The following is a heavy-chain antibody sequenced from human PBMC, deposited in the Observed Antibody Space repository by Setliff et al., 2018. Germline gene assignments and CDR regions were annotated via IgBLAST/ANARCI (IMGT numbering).Heavy chain of an antibody. V-gene: IGHV4-59*01. CDR1: GDSMSGAS. J-gene: IGHJ4*02. CDR2: VYYSGTA. Sequence: SETLSLTCTVSGDSMSGASIWSWIRQPPGKGLEFMGYVYYSGTANYSPSLRSRLTISVDTSKNQFSLKLRSVTAADTAVYYCARGGTFRYFDFWGQGAPVTVSS. D-gene: IGHD5-12*01. CDR3: ARGGTFRYFDF.